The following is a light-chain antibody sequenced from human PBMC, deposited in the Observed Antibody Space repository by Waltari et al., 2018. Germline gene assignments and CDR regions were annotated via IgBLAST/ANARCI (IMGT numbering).Light chain of an antibody. J-gene: IGKJ1*01. V-gene: IGKV1-12*01. CDR2: AAS. Sequence: DIQMTQSPSSVSASVGDSVTITCRASQGIGSWLAWYQQKPGKAPKLLIYAASSLQTGVPSRFSGSGSGTDFTLTISSLQPDDFATYFCQQANTFPRTFGQGTKVEIK. CDR3: QQANTFPRT. CDR1: QGIGSW.